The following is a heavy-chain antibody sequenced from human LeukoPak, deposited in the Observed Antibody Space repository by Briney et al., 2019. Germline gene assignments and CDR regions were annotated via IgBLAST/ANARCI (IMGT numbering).Heavy chain of an antibody. CDR3: AKVGQYGGYFDY. D-gene: IGHD4-23*01. Sequence: GGSLRLSCAASGFTFSSYAMHWVRQAPGKGLEWVAVISYDGSNKYYADSVKGRFTISRDNSKNTLYLQMNSLRAEDTAVYYCAKVGQYGGYFDYWGQGTLVTVSS. V-gene: IGHV3-30*04. CDR1: GFTFSSYA. J-gene: IGHJ4*02. CDR2: ISYDGSNK.